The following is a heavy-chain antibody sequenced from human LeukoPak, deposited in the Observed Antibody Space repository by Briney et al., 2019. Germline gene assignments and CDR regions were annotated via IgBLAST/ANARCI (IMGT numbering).Heavy chain of an antibody. D-gene: IGHD6-19*01. V-gene: IGHV1-8*01. CDR1: GYTFSSYD. CDR3: ARRVGSGWPVQH. CDR2: MNPNSGNT. Sequence: ASVKVSCEASGYTFSSYDINWVRQATGQGLEWMGWMNPNSGNTGYAQKFQGRLNTTRNTSISTAYMELSSLRSEDTAVYYCARRVGSGWPVQHWGQGTLVTVSS. J-gene: IGHJ1*01.